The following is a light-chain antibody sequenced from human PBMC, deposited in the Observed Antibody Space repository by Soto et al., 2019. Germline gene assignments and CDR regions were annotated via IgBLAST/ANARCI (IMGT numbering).Light chain of an antibody. CDR2: GAS. CDR3: QQYGSSRT. J-gene: IGKJ1*01. V-gene: IGKV3-20*01. Sequence: EIVLTQSPGTLSSSPGESATLSCRASQSVSSSYLAWYQQKPGQAPRLLIYGASSRATGIPDRFSGSGSGTDFTLTISRLEPEDFAVYYCQQYGSSRTFGQRTKVDIK. CDR1: QSVSSSY.